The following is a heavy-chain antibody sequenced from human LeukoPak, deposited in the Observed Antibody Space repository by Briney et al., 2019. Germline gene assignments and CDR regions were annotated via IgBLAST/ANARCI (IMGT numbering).Heavy chain of an antibody. Sequence: ASVKVSCKASGYSFTGYFLHWVRQAPGQGLEWMGWINPNNGLTNYTQKFKGRVTMTRDTSSATGYMELNRLTSDDTAVFYCARAWRSLYYFDHWGQGTLVTVSS. CDR1: GYSFTGYF. CDR2: INPNNGLT. D-gene: IGHD2-2*02. V-gene: IGHV1-2*02. CDR3: ARAWRSLYYFDH. J-gene: IGHJ4*02.